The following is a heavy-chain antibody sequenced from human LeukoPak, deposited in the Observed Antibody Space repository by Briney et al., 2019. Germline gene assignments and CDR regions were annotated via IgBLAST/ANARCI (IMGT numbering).Heavy chain of an antibody. CDR3: VREGWAMVRGVDYQYYYMDV. CDR2: ISYNGRT. D-gene: IGHD3-10*01. J-gene: IGHJ6*03. V-gene: IGHV4-39*07. CDR1: GGSISSSSYY. Sequence: PSQTLSLTCTVSGGSISSSSYYRGWICQSPGKGLEWIGSISYNGRTYYNPSLKSRVTISVDTSKNQFSLRLSSVTAADTAVYYCVREGWAMVRGVDYQYYYMDVWGKGTTVTVSS.